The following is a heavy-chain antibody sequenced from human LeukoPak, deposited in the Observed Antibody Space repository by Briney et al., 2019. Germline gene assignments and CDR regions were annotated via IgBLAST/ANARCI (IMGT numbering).Heavy chain of an antibody. D-gene: IGHD6-19*01. CDR1: GFTFSSYW. Sequence: GGSLRLSCAASGFTFSSYWMTWVRQAPGKGLEWVANIKQDGSERNYVDSVKGRFTTSRDNAKNSLYLQMNTLRDEDTAVYYCATGAGCGYWGQGTLVTVSS. CDR2: IKQDGSER. V-gene: IGHV3-7*03. J-gene: IGHJ4*02. CDR3: ATGAGCGY.